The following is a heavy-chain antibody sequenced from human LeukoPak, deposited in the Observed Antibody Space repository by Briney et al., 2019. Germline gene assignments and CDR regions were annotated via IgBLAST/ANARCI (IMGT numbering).Heavy chain of an antibody. CDR3: ARADTAMVPPYYYYYGMDV. CDR1: GGTFSSYA. V-gene: IGHV1-69*13. CDR2: IIPIFGTA. J-gene: IGHJ6*04. Sequence: SVKVSCKASGGTFSSYAISWVRQAPGQGLEWMGGIIPIFGTANYAQKFQGSVTITADESTSTAYMELSSLRSEDTAVYYCARADTAMVPPYYYYYGMDVWGKGTTVTVSS. D-gene: IGHD5-18*01.